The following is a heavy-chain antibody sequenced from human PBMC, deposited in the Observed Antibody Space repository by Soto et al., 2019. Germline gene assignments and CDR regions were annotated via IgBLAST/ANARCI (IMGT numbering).Heavy chain of an antibody. Sequence: PSETLSLTCTVSGGSISSGDYYWSWIRQPPGKGLEWIGYIYYSGSTYYNPSLKSRVTISVDTSKNQFSLKLSSVTAADTAVYYGASEQYSSSGFDYWGQGTLVTVSS. CDR1: GGSISSGDYY. D-gene: IGHD6-6*01. V-gene: IGHV4-30-4*01. CDR2: IYYSGST. J-gene: IGHJ4*02. CDR3: ASEQYSSSGFDY.